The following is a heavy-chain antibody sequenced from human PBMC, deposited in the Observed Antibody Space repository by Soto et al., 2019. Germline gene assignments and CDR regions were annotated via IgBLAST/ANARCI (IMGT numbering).Heavy chain of an antibody. Sequence: EVQLVESGGGLVQPGGSLRLSCAASGFAFSDYEMNWVRQAPGEGLEWISYISSTASTIHYADSVKGRFTISRDNAKNSVYLQMNSLRAEDSAVYYCARAAGIMTRGFHGMDVWGQGTTVTVSS. CDR3: ARAAGIMTRGFHGMDV. CDR2: ISSTASTI. D-gene: IGHD3-10*01. J-gene: IGHJ6*02. CDR1: GFAFSDYE. V-gene: IGHV3-48*03.